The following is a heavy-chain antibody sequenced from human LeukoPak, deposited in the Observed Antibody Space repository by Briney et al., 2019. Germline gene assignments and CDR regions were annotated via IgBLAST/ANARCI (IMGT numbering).Heavy chain of an antibody. CDR1: GFTFSSYG. CDR2: IWYDGSNK. D-gene: IGHD5-18*01. Sequence: GGSLRLSCAASGFTFSSYGMHWVRQAPGKGLEWVAVIWYDGSNKYYADSVKGRFTISRDNSKNTLYLQMNSLRAEDTAVYYCARGVEEPSAMVNPLDYWGQGTLVTVSS. V-gene: IGHV3-33*01. J-gene: IGHJ4*02. CDR3: ARGVEEPSAMVNPLDY.